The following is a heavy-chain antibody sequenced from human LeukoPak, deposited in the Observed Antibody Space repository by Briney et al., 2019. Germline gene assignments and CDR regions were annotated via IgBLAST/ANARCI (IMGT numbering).Heavy chain of an antibody. V-gene: IGHV1-8*03. CDR2: ISPNSGNT. J-gene: IGHJ5*02. CDR3: ARGLYCSGNSCYMGGNWFDP. Sequence: ASVKVSCKASEYTFTSSEINWVRQATGQGLEWMGWISPNSGNTAYAQKFQGRVTITRNTSISTVYVELSSLRSEDTAVYYCARGLYCSGNSCYMGGNWFDPWGQGTLVTVSS. CDR1: EYTFTSSE. D-gene: IGHD2-2*02.